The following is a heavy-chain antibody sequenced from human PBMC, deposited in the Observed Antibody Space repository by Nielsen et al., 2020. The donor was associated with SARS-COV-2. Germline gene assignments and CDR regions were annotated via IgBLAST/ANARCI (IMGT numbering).Heavy chain of an antibody. J-gene: IGHJ4*02. CDR3: AAGVYSSGWSDC. V-gene: IGHV3-48*01. D-gene: IGHD6-19*01. CDR2: ISSSSNTR. Sequence: GASLKISCAASGFTFSSYSMNWVRPAPGKGLEWVSYISSSSNTRYYADSVKGRFAISRDNAKNSLYLQMNSLRAEDTAVYYCAAGVYSSGWSDCWGQGTLVTVSS. CDR1: GFTFSSYS.